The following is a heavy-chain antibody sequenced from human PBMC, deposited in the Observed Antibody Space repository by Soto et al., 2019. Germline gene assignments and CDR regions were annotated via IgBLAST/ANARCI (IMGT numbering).Heavy chain of an antibody. CDR2: ISGSGGST. D-gene: IGHD3-22*01. V-gene: IGHV3-23*01. J-gene: IGHJ4*02. CDR3: AKVQYDSSGYFTCFDC. Sequence: GGSLRLSCAASGFTFSSYALSWVRQAPGKGLEWVSDISGSGGSTYYADSAKGRFTISRDNSKNTLYLQMNSLRAEDTAVYYCAKVQYDSSGYFTCFDCWGQGTLVTVS. CDR1: GFTFSSYA.